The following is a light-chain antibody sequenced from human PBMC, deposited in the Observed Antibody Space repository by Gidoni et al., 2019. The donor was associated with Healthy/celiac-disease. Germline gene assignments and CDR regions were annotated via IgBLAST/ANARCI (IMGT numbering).Light chain of an antibody. CDR3: QQYNNWPRHT. J-gene: IGKJ2*01. CDR2: GAS. CDR1: QSVSSN. V-gene: IGKV3-15*01. Sequence: EIVMTQSPATLSVSPGERATLSCRASQSVSSNLAWYQQKPGQDPRLLIYGASTRATGSPARLSGRGSGTEFTLTISSLQSEDFAVYYCQQYNNWPRHTFGQGTKLEIK.